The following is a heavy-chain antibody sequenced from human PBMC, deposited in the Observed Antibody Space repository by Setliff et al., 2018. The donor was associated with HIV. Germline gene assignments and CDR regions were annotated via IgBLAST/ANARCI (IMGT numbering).Heavy chain of an antibody. Sequence: SETLSLTCAVSGYSISSGYYWGWIRQTPGKGLEWIGGIYHSGTTYYNPSLRSRVTISVDTSKRQFSLKLSSVTAGDSALYYCARRRGQKATGWYYFDFWGQGALVTVSS. CDR3: ARRRGQKATGWYYFDF. CDR2: IYHSGTT. CDR1: GYSISSGYY. V-gene: IGHV4-38-2*01. D-gene: IGHD6-19*01. J-gene: IGHJ4*02.